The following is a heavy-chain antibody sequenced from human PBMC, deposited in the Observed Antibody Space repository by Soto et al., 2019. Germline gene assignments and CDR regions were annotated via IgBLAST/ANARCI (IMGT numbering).Heavy chain of an antibody. CDR2: ISIGATSI. CDR1: GFTLSSNG. CDR3: ARDGVDCSSTSCYSLDYMDV. D-gene: IGHD2-2*01. Sequence: PGGSLRLSCAASGFTLSSNGMNWVRQAPGKGLEWVSFISIGATSILYADSVKGRFTISRDNAKNTLYLQMNSLRAEDTAVYYCARDGVDCSSTSCYSLDYMDVWGKGTTVTVSS. J-gene: IGHJ6*03. V-gene: IGHV3-48*04.